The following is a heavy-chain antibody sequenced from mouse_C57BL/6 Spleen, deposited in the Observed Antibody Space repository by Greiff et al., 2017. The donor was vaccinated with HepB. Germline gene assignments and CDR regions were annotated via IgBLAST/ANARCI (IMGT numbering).Heavy chain of an antibody. D-gene: IGHD2-4*01. V-gene: IGHV5-9-1*02. CDR3: TREGMITSLRFDV. CDR1: GFTFSSYA. Sequence: DVQLVESGEGLVKPGGSLKLSCAASGFTFSSYAMSWVRQTPEKRLEWVAYISSGGDYIYYADTVKGRFTISRDNARNTLYLQMSSLKSEDTAMYDCTREGMITSLRFDVWGTGTTVTVSS. J-gene: IGHJ1*03. CDR2: ISSGGDYI.